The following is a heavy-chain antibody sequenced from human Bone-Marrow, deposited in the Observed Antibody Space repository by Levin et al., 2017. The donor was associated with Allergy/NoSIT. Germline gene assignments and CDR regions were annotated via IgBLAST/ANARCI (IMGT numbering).Heavy chain of an antibody. CDR1: GFTFSDYY. Sequence: GGSLRLSCAASGFTFSDYYMTWIRQAPGKGLECISYISNSGASIYYADSVKGRFTISRDNAQNSFSLQMNNLRSDDTAIYYCARDSGISDNWFDLWGQGNLVNVSS. CDR2: ISNSGASI. J-gene: IGHJ5*02. D-gene: IGHD2-21*01. V-gene: IGHV3-11*01. CDR3: ARDSGISDNWFDL.